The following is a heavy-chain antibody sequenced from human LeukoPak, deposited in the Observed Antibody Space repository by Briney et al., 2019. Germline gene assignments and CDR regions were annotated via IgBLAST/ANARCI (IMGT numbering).Heavy chain of an antibody. D-gene: IGHD1-26*01. J-gene: IGHJ3*01. Sequence: GGSLRLSCAASGFTFSSYAMSWVRQAPGKGLEWVSAISGSGGSTYYADSVKGRFTISRDNSKNTLYLQMNSLRAEDTAVYYCARAKTYSGSYFDAFDLWGQGTMVTVSS. CDR3: ARAKTYSGSYFDAFDL. CDR1: GFTFSSYA. V-gene: IGHV3-23*01. CDR2: ISGSGGST.